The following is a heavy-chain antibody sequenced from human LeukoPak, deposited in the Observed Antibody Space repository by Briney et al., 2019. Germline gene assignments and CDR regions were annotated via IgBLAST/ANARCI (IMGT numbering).Heavy chain of an antibody. V-gene: IGHV3-20*04. CDR2: IKWNGGST. D-gene: IGHD3-22*01. CDR1: GFTFDNYG. J-gene: IGHJ3*02. CDR3: ARGAYYDSSDAFDI. Sequence: PGGSLRLSCAASGFTFDNYGMTWVRQAPGKGLEWVSGIKWNGGSTGYADSVKGRFTISRDNAKNSLCLQMNSLRAEDTALYYCARGAYYDSSDAFDIWGQGTMVTVSS.